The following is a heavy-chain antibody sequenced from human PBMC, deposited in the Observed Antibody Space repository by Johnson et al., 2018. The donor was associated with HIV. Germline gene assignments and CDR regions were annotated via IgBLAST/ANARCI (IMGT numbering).Heavy chain of an antibody. D-gene: IGHD1-1*01. J-gene: IGHJ3*02. CDR3: ARGDGYRRAFDI. V-gene: IGHV3-11*04. CDR1: GVIFSDYY. Sequence: QVQLVESGGGVVQPGGSLRLSCAVSGVIFSDYYMSWIRQAPGKGLEWVSYISGSGNSIYYAYSVKGRFTISRDNAKNSLYLQMNSLRAEDTAVYYCARGDGYRRAFDIWGQGTMVTVSS. CDR2: ISGSGNSI.